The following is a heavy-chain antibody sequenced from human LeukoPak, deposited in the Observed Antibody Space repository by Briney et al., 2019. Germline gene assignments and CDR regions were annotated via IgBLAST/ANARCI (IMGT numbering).Heavy chain of an antibody. J-gene: IGHJ3*01. CDR1: GFTFSSHE. V-gene: IGHV3-48*03. Sequence: GGSLRLSCAASGFTFSSHEMNWVRQAPGKGLEWVSYISDSGSPIYYADSVKGRFTVSRDNAKNSLYLQMNSLRAEDTALYYCARQTLGATGYSAFDFWGQETLVTASS. D-gene: IGHD3-9*01. CDR3: ARQTLGATGYSAFDF. CDR2: ISDSGSPI.